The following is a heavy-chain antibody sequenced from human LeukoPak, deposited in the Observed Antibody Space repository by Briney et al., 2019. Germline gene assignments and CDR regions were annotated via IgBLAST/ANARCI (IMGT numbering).Heavy chain of an antibody. D-gene: IGHD3-10*01. V-gene: IGHV4-31*03. Sequence: PSETLSLTCTVSGGSISSGGYYWSWIRQHPGQGLEWIGYIYYSGSTYYNPSLKSRVTISVDTSKNQFSLKLSSVTAADTAVYYCARDGFKGYDAFDIWGQGTMVTVSS. J-gene: IGHJ3*02. CDR2: IYYSGST. CDR3: ARDGFKGYDAFDI. CDR1: GGSISSGGYY.